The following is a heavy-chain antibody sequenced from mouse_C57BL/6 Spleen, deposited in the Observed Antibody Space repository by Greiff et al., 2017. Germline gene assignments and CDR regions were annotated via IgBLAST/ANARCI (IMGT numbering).Heavy chain of an antibody. J-gene: IGHJ4*01. V-gene: IGHV1-61*01. CDR3: ARLGYYGSSYAYYYAMDY. D-gene: IGHD1-1*01. Sequence: QVQLKQPGAELVRPGSSVKLSCKASGYTFTSYWMDWVKQRPGQGLEWIGNIYPSDSETNYNQKFKDKATLTVDKSSSTAYMQLSSLTSEDSAVYYCARLGYYGSSYAYYYAMDYWGQGTSVTVSS. CDR2: IYPSDSET. CDR1: GYTFTSYW.